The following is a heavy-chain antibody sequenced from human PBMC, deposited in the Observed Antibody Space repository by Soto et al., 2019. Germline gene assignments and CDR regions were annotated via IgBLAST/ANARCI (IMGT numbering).Heavy chain of an antibody. D-gene: IGHD3-10*01. CDR1: GFTFSSAW. Sequence: EVQLVESGGGLVKPGGSLRLSCAASGFTFSSAWMSWVRQAPGKGLEWVGRIKSKTDGGTTDYAAPAKGRFTISRDDSKNTLYLQMNSLKTEDTAVYYCTTEVVLLWFGELTRKDYYYYMDVWGKGTTVTVSS. V-gene: IGHV3-15*01. CDR3: TTEVVLLWFGELTRKDYYYYMDV. CDR2: IKSKTDGGTT. J-gene: IGHJ6*03.